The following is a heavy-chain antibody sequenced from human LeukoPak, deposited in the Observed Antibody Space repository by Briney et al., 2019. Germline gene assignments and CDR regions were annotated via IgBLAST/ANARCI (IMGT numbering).Heavy chain of an antibody. CDR2: INPNSGGT. CDR3: AGGFGGSGSLTKIFDY. J-gene: IGHJ4*02. V-gene: IGHV1-2*02. Sequence: ASVKVSCKASGYTFTGYYMHWVRQAPGQGLEWMGGINPNSGGTNYAQKFQGRVTMTRDTSISTAYMEVSSLRSDDTAVYYCAGGFGGSGSLTKIFDYWGQGTLVTVSP. CDR1: GYTFTGYY. D-gene: IGHD3-10*01.